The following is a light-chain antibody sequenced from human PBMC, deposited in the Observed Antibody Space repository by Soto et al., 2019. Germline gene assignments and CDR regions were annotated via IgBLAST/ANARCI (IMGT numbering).Light chain of an antibody. Sequence: QSALTQPASVSGSPGQSITISCTGTRGDIGGYNYVYWYQQHPGKAPKLLISEVTNRPSGVSNRFSGSKSGNTASLTISGLQVEDEADYYCSSYTPNIPPLVFGGGNQLTVL. CDR2: EVT. CDR3: SSYTPNIPPLV. J-gene: IGLJ2*01. V-gene: IGLV2-14*01. CDR1: RGDIGGYNY.